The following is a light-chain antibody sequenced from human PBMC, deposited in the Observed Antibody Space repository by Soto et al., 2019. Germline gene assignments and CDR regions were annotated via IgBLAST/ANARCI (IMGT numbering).Light chain of an antibody. J-gene: IGKJ1*01. CDR3: QQYVSSLT. CDR2: GAS. CDR1: QSVDSSF. V-gene: IGKV3-20*01. Sequence: EIVLTQSPGFLSLSPGERATLSCRASQSVDSSFFAWYQQKPGQAPRLLIYGASKRATGIPDRFSGSGSGTAFTLTISRLEPEDFAVYYCQQYVSSLTFGQGTKVEIK.